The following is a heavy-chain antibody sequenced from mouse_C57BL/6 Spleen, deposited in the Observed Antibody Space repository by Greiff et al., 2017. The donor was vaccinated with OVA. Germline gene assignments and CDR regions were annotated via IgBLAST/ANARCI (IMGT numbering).Heavy chain of an antibody. V-gene: IGHV5-16*01. CDR3: ARITTVVGFDY. CDR2: INYDGSST. J-gene: IGHJ2*01. CDR1: GFTFSDYY. D-gene: IGHD1-1*01. Sequence: EVQLVESEGGLVQPGSSMKLSCTASGFTFSDYYMAWVRQVPEKGLEWVANINYDGSSTYYLDSLKSRFIISRDNAKNILYLQMSSLKSEDTATYYCARITTVVGFDYWGQGTTLTVSS.